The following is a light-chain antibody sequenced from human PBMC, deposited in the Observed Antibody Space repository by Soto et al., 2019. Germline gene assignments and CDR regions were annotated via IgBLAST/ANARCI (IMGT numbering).Light chain of an antibody. CDR3: TSYTSSSTLDV. V-gene: IGLV2-14*01. J-gene: IGLJ1*01. CDR2: EVS. CDR1: SSDVGGYNY. Sequence: QSVLTQPASVSGSPGQSITISCTGTSSDVGGYNYVSWYQQHPGKAPKLMIYEVSNRPLGVSNRFSGSKSGNTASLTISGLQAEDVADYYCTSYTSSSTLDVFGNGTKVTVL.